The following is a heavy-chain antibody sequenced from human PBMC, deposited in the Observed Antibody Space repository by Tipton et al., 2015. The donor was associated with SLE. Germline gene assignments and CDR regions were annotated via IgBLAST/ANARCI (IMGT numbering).Heavy chain of an antibody. CDR2: ILYDGGNK. J-gene: IGHJ4*02. V-gene: IGHV3-30*04. CDR3: ARDGPLGYFDY. CDR1: GFTFSSYA. D-gene: IGHD6-13*01. Sequence: SLRLSCAASGFTFSSYAMHWVRQAPGKGLEWVAVILYDGGNKYYADSVKGRFTISRDNSKNTLYLQMNSLRTEDTAVYYCARDGPLGYFDYWGQGTLVTVSS.